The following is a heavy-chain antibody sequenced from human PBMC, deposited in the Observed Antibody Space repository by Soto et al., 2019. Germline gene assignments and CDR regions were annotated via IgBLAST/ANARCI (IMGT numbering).Heavy chain of an antibody. CDR1: GGTVASSHW. J-gene: IGHJ5*02. V-gene: IGHV4-4*02. Sequence: QVQLQESGPRLVKPSGSLSLTCGVSGGTVASSHWWSWVRQSPSRGLEWIGNVYHTGDTNFNPSLQSRVTFSVDKSNNLFSLRLTSLTAADTAVYFCAREIVTAGGNNCFDPWGPGTLVTVSS. D-gene: IGHD2-21*02. CDR3: AREIVTAGGNNCFDP. CDR2: VYHTGDT.